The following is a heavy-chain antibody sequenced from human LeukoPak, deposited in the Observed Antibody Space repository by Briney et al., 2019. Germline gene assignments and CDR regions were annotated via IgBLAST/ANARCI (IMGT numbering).Heavy chain of an antibody. V-gene: IGHV3-33*07. CDR2: IYNDGGLP. CDR3: AQGHYVGNSEFLDN. Sequence: GGSLRLSCAAPGFSFSSYGMYWVRQAPGKGLEWVALIYNDGGLPNYLDSVRGRFTISRDNSKNTLYLQMDSLRVEDTAVYYCAQGHYVGNSEFLDNWGQGSLVIVSS. D-gene: IGHD4-23*01. J-gene: IGHJ4*02. CDR1: GFSFSSYG.